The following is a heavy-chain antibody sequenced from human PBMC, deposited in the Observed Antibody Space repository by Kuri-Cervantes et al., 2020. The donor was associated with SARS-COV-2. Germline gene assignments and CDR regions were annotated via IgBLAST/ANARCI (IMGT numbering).Heavy chain of an antibody. CDR2: ISTYNGNT. J-gene: IGHJ4*02. Sequence: ASVKVSCKASGGTFSSYAISWVRQAPGQGLEWVGWISTYNGNTNYAQILQGRISLTTDTSTSTAYMELRSLRSHDSAVYFCARSHTLYGGNSSPWDYWGQGTLVTVSS. CDR1: GGTFSSYA. CDR3: ARSHTLYGGNSSPWDY. V-gene: IGHV1-18*01. D-gene: IGHD4-17*01.